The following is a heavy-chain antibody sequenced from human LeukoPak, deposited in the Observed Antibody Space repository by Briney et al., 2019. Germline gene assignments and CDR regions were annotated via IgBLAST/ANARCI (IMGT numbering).Heavy chain of an antibody. V-gene: IGHV3-30*02. CDR3: ARGLADVEMGRGLGY. CDR1: GFTFSSYG. CDR2: IRYDGSNK. Sequence: GGSLRLSRAASGFTFSSYGMHWVRQAPGKGLEWVAFIRYDGSNKYYADSVKGRFTISRDNSKNTLYLQMNSLRAEDTAVYYCARGLADVEMGRGLGYWGQGTLVTVSS. J-gene: IGHJ4*02. D-gene: IGHD5-24*01.